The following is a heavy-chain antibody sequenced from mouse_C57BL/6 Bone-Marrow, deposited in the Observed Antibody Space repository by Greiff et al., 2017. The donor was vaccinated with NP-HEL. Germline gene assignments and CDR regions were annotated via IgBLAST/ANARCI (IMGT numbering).Heavy chain of an antibody. D-gene: IGHD3-3*01. J-gene: IGHJ2*01. CDR2: IDPSDSYT. CDR1: GYTFTSYW. Sequence: QVQLQQPGAELVKPGASVKLSCTASGYTFTSYWMQWVKQRPGQGLEWIGEIDPSDSYTNYNQKFKGTATLTVDTSSSTAYMQLSSLTSEDSAVYYCARERGCDGFDYWGQGTTLTVSS. CDR3: ARERGCDGFDY. V-gene: IGHV1-50*01.